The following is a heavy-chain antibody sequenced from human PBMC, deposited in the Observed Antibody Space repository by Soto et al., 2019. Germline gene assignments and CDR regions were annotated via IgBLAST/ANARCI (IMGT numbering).Heavy chain of an antibody. V-gene: IGHV6-1*01. J-gene: IGHJ5*01. D-gene: IGHD1-26*01. CDR1: GDSVSSNSAT. CDR3: TRALSGSYDS. CDR2: TYYRSKWST. Sequence: SQTLSLTCAISGDSVSSNSATWNWIRQSPSRGLEWLGRTYYRSKWSTDYAVSVKNRITINPDTSKNQFSLQLNSVTPEDTAIYYCTRALSGSYDSWGQGTLVTVSS.